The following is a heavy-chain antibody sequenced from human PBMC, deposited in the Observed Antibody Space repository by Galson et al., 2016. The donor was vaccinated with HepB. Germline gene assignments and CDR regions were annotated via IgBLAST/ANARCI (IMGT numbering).Heavy chain of an antibody. J-gene: IGHJ2*01. CDR3: VKGRSRYFDL. Sequence: SLRLSCAASGFTFSSFSMHWVRQAPGKGLEYVSSVSSYGESTYYADSLKGRFTISRDNSQSTLYLQMSSLRPEDTALYHCVKGRSRYFDLWGRGTLVNVSS. V-gene: IGHV3-64D*09. CDR1: GFTFSSFS. CDR2: VSSYGEST.